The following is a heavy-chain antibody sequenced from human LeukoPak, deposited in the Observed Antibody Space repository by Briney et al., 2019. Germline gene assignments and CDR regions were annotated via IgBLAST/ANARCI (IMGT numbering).Heavy chain of an antibody. CDR2: INHSGST. Sequence: SETLSLTCAVYGGSFSGYYWSWIRQPPGKGLEWIGEINHSGSTNYNPSLKSRVTISVDTSKNQFSLKLSSVTAADTAVYYCARGPRSRITMVRGVIGGSNWFDPWGQGTLVTVSS. J-gene: IGHJ5*02. CDR3: ARGPRSRITMVRGVIGGSNWFDP. CDR1: GGSFSGYY. D-gene: IGHD3-10*01. V-gene: IGHV4-34*01.